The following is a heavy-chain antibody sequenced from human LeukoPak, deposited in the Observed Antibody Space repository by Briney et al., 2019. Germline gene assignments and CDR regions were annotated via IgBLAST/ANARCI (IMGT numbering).Heavy chain of an antibody. CDR1: EFTFSSYA. V-gene: IGHV3-48*02. Sequence: GGSLRLSCAASEFTFSSYAMSWVRQAPGKGLEWVSYISSSSSTIYYADSVKGRFTISRDNAKNSLYLQMNSLRDEDTAVYYCARDLSGRYAFDIWGQGTMVTVSS. CDR2: ISSSSSTI. D-gene: IGHD3-10*01. CDR3: ARDLSGRYAFDI. J-gene: IGHJ3*02.